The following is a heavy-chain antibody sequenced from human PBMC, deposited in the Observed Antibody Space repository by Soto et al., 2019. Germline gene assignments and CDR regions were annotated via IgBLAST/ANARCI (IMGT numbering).Heavy chain of an antibody. V-gene: IGHV4-4*02. D-gene: IGHD6-25*01. CDR2: IYYSGST. CDR3: ARHFGYLFDY. J-gene: IGHJ4*02. CDR1: GGSISSSNL. Sequence: PSETLSLTCAVSGGSISSSNLWSWVRQPPGKGLEWIGEIYYSGSTYYNPSLKSRVTISVDTSKNQFSLKLSSVTAADTAVYYCARHFGYLFDYWGQGTLVTVSS.